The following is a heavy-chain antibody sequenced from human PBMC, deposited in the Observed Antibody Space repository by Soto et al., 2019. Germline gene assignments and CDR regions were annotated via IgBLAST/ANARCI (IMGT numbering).Heavy chain of an antibody. D-gene: IGHD5-12*01. J-gene: IGHJ4*02. V-gene: IGHV4-39*01. CDR1: GGSVSSTSYY. CDR3: ASLRGYSGYEQTGPHFDY. Sequence: SETLSLTCTVSGGSVSSTSYYWGWIRQPPGKGLEWIGSIYYSGSTYHNPSLKSRVTISVDTSKNQFSLKLSSVTAADTAVYYCASLRGYSGYEQTGPHFDYWGQGTLVTVSS. CDR2: IYYSGST.